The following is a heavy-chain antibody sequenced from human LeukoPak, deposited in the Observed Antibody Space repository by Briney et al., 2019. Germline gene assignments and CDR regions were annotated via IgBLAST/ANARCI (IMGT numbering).Heavy chain of an antibody. Sequence: ASVKVSCKASGYTFTSYYMQWVRQATGQGLEWMGWMNPNSGNTGYAQKFQGRVTMTRNTSISTAYMELSSLRSEDTAVYYCARATGYYDSSGYGLSGWGQGTLVTVSS. CDR1: GYTFTSYY. CDR3: ARATGYYDSSGYGLSG. D-gene: IGHD3-22*01. V-gene: IGHV1-8*01. CDR2: MNPNSGNT. J-gene: IGHJ4*02.